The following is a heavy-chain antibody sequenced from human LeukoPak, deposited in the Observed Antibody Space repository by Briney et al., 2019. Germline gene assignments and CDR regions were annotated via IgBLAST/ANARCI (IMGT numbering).Heavy chain of an antibody. CDR3: ANEGPIQVGETAMVRGEDAFDI. V-gene: IGHV3-23*01. CDR1: GFTFSSYA. CDR2: ISGSGGST. J-gene: IGHJ3*02. Sequence: VGSLRLSCAASGFTFSSYAMSWVRQAPGKGLEWVSAISGSGGSTYYADSVKGRFTISRDNSKNTLYLQMNSLRAEDTAVYYCANEGPIQVGETAMVRGEDAFDIWGQGTMVTVSS. D-gene: IGHD3-10*01.